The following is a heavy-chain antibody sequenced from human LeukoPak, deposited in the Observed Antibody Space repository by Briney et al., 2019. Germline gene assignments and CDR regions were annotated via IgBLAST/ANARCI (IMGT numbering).Heavy chain of an antibody. CDR2: LDPEDGET. Sequence: GSVKVSCKVSGYTLTELSMHWVRQAPGKGLEWMGGLDPEDGETIYAQKFQGRVTMTEDTSTDTAYMELSSLRSEDTAVYYCARDGRSRRGFDYWGQGTLVTVSS. CDR3: ARDGRSRRGFDY. V-gene: IGHV1-24*01. J-gene: IGHJ4*02. CDR1: GYTLTELS. D-gene: IGHD3-10*01.